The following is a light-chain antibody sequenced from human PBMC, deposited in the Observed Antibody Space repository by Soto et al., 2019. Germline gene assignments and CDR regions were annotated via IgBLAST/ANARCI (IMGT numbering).Light chain of an antibody. CDR2: RSD. CDR1: SSNIASNT. Sequence: QSVLTQPPSASGTPGQRVTTSCSGSSSNIASNTVNWYQQLPGTAPKLLIYRSDQRPSGVPDRFSGSKSGTSASLAISGLQSEEEADYYCAAWDDSRNGRVCGTGTKVTVL. V-gene: IGLV1-44*01. CDR3: AAWDDSRNGRV. J-gene: IGLJ1*01.